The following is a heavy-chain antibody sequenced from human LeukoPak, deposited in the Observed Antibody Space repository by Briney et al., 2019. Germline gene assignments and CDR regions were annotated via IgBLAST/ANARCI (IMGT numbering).Heavy chain of an antibody. V-gene: IGHV3-7*03. CDR2: IKPDGTTK. J-gene: IGHJ4*02. Sequence: PGRSLRLSCAASGFIFNDYAMHWVRQPPGKGLEWVANIKPDGTTKFYVDSVKGRFTISRDNALNSLYLQMNSLRAEDTAIYYCARSIPCGTTWYGRSDYWGQGTLVTVSS. D-gene: IGHD6-13*01. CDR3: ARSIPCGTTWYGRSDY. CDR1: GFIFNDYA.